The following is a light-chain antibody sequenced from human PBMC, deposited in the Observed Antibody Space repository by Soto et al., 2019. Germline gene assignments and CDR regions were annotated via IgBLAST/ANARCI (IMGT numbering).Light chain of an antibody. Sequence: SVLTQPRSVSGSPGQAVTISCTGTSSDVGGYNYVSWYQQHPGKAPKLMIYDVSKRPSGVPDRFSGSKSGNTASLTVSGLQAADEADYFCKSYAGSNTYVFGSGTKGNAL. CDR3: KSYAGSNTYV. CDR2: DVS. CDR1: SSDVGGYNY. V-gene: IGLV2-11*01. J-gene: IGLJ1*01.